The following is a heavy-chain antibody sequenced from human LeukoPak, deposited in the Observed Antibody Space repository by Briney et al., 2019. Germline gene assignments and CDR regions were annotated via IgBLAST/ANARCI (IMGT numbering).Heavy chain of an antibody. V-gene: IGHV4-34*01. D-gene: IGHD3-3*01. CDR2: INHSGST. Sequence: SETLSLTCAVYGGSFSGYYWSWVRQPPGKGLEWIGEINHSGSTNYNPSLKSRVTISVDTSKNQFSLKLSSVTAADTAVYYCARGFYYDFWSGYSYYFDYWGQGTLVTVSS. CDR1: GGSFSGYY. CDR3: ARGFYYDFWSGYSYYFDY. J-gene: IGHJ4*02.